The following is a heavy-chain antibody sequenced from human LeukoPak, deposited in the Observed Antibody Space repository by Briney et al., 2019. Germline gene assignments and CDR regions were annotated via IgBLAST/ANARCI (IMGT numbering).Heavy chain of an antibody. CDR3: ARETQFDVGGVIVMSPDY. V-gene: IGHV1-2*02. CDR2: INPNSGGT. J-gene: IGHJ4*02. D-gene: IGHD3-16*02. Sequence: GASVKVSCKASGYTFTGYYIHWVRQAPGQGLEWMGWINPNSGGTNYAQKFQGRVTMTRDTSISTAYMELSRLRSDDTAVYYCARETQFDVGGVIVMSPDYWGQGTLVTVSS. CDR1: GYTFTGYY.